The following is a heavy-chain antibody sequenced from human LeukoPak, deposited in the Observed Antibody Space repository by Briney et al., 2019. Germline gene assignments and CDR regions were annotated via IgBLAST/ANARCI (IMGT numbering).Heavy chain of an antibody. CDR3: AKAIAASGTLSYFDY. CDR2: ISWDGGST. Sequence: GGSLRLSCAASGFTFDDYTMHWVRQAPGKGLEWVSLISWDGGSTYYADSVKGRFTISRDNSKNSLYLQMNSLRAEDTALYYCAKAIAASGTLSYFDYWGQGTLVTVSS. CDR1: GFTFDDYT. V-gene: IGHV3-43*01. J-gene: IGHJ4*02. D-gene: IGHD6-13*01.